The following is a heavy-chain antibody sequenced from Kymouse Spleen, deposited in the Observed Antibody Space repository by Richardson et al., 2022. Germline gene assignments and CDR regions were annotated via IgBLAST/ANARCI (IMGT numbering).Heavy chain of an antibody. D-gene: IGHD3-10*01. CDR3: ASPYGSGSSYGMDV. CDR1: GGSFSGYY. V-gene: IGHV4-34*01. Sequence: QVQLQQWGAGLLKPSETLSLTCAVYGGSFSGYYWSWIRQPPGKGLEWIGEINHSGSTNYNPSLKSRVTISVDTSKNQFSLKLSSVTAADTAVYYCASPYGSGSSYGMDVWGQGTTVTVSS. J-gene: IGHJ6*02. CDR2: INHSGST.